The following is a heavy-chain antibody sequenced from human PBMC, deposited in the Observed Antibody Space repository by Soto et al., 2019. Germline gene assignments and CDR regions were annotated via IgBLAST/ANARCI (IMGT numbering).Heavy chain of an antibody. CDR2: MNPNSGNT. CDR1: GYTFTSCD. CDR3: VRGLLLGYCSGGSCYSSRAFDI. V-gene: IGHV1-8*01. D-gene: IGHD2-15*01. J-gene: IGHJ3*02. Sequence: ASVKVSCKASGYTFTSCDINWVRQATGQGLEWKGWMNPNSGNTGYAQKFQGRVTMTRNTSISTAYMELSSLRSEDTAVYYCVRGLLLGYCSGGSCYSSRAFDIWGQGTMVTVSS.